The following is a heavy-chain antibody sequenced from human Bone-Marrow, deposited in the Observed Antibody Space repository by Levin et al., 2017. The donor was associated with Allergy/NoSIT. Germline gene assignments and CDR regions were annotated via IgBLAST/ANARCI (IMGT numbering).Heavy chain of an antibody. V-gene: IGHV3-33*01. Sequence: GESLKISCVASGFTFSRHGMHWVRQAPGKGLEWVAFIWYDGSSKYYADSVKGRITTSRDNSKNTLYLQLNSLRAEDTAMYYCARDDSIAVAGAIDYWGQGTLVTVSS. CDR2: IWYDGSSK. CDR1: GFTFSRHG. D-gene: IGHD6-19*01. J-gene: IGHJ4*02. CDR3: ARDDSIAVAGAIDY.